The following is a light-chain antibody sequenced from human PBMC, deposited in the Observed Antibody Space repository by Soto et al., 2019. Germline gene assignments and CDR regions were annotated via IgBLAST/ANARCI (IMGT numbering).Light chain of an antibody. CDR1: ESVSSSS. V-gene: IGKV3-20*01. Sequence: EIVLTQSPGTLSLSPGERATLSCRASESVSSSSLAWYQQEPGQAPRLLIYGISTRATGIPARFSGSGSGTDFSLTISRLEPEDFAVYYCQQYGGSPRTFGQGTKVEIK. CDR3: QQYGGSPRT. CDR2: GIS. J-gene: IGKJ1*01.